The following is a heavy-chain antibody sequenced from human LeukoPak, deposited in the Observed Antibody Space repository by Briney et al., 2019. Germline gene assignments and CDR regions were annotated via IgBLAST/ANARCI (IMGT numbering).Heavy chain of an antibody. CDR1: GVPISTYY. CDR3: ATTWYYDSRGYLFDD. CDR2: VYYNGDI. V-gene: IGHV4-59*01. D-gene: IGHD3-22*01. J-gene: IGHJ4*01. Sequence: PSEILPLTCSVSGVPISTYYWSWLRQSPGKGLEWIAYVYYNGDIMYNPSLKSRVTISLDTSKNQFSLSMTSVTAADTAVYFCATTWYYDSRGYLFDDWGHGTLVTVSS.